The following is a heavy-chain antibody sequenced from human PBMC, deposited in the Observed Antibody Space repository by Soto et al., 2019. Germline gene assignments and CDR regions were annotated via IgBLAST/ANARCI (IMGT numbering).Heavy chain of an antibody. D-gene: IGHD1-1*01. J-gene: IGHJ4*02. CDR1: GYTFTRYA. CDR3: ARDETFAWNDDLDF. CDR2: INARNGNT. V-gene: IGHV1-3*01. Sequence: QVLLVQSGAEVTKPGASVKVSCKASGYTFTRYAMHWVRQAPGQGLEWMGWINARNGNTKYSQKFQDRVTIPRDTSASTAYMELSSLRSEDTALYYCARDETFAWNDDLDFWGQGTLVTVSS.